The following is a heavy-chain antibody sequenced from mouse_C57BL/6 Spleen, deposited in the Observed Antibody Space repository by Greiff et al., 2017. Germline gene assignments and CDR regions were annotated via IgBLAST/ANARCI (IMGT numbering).Heavy chain of an antibody. D-gene: IGHD1-1*01. CDR3: ARVGLTTVVATNWYFDV. CDR1: GYTFTNYW. V-gene: IGHV1-63*01. J-gene: IGHJ1*03. CDR2: IYPGGGYT. Sequence: QVQLQQSGAELVRPGTSVKMSCKASGYTFTNYWIGWAKQRPGHGLEWIGDIYPGGGYTTYNEKFKDKATLTANKSSSPAYMQFSSLTSEDSAIYYVARVGLTTVVATNWYFDVWGTGTTGTVSS.